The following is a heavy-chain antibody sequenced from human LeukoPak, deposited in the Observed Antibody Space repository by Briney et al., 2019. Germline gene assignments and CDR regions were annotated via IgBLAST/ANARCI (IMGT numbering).Heavy chain of an antibody. CDR1: GFTFSSYS. CDR2: ISSSSSYI. J-gene: IGHJ3*02. CDR3: ARARRDYDILTGYYSFGAFDI. Sequence: GGSLRLSCAASGFTFSSYSMNWVRQAPGKGLEWVSSISSSSSYIYYADSVKGRFTISRDNSKNTLYLQMNSLRAEDTAVYYCARARRDYDILTGYYSFGAFDIWGQGTMVTVSS. D-gene: IGHD3-9*01. V-gene: IGHV3-21*04.